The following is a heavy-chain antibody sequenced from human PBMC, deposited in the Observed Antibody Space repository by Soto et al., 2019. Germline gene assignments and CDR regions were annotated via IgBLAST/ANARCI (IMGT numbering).Heavy chain of an antibody. CDR1: GFTFSSYA. D-gene: IGHD2-15*01. Sequence: GGSLRLSCAASGFTFSSYAMSWVRQAPGKGLEWVSAISGSGGSTYYADSVKGRFTISRDNSKNTLYLQMNSLRAEDTAVYYCAKEILGYCSGGSCYSDWFDPWGQGTLVTVSS. J-gene: IGHJ5*02. CDR2: ISGSGGST. V-gene: IGHV3-23*01. CDR3: AKEILGYCSGGSCYSDWFDP.